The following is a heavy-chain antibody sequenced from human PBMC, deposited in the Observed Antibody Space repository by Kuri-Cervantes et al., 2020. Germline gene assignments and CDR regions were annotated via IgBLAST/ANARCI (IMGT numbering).Heavy chain of an antibody. CDR3: ASQRSTMVQGVAGLLDY. D-gene: IGHD3-10*01. Sequence: SETLSLTCAVSGGSISSSNWWSWVRQPPGKGLEWIGEIYHSGSTNYNPSLKSRVTISVDKSKNQFSLKLSSVTAADTAVYYCASQRSTMVQGVAGLLDYWGQGTLVTVSS. V-gene: IGHV4-4*02. CDR2: IYHSGST. J-gene: IGHJ4*02. CDR1: GGSISSSNW.